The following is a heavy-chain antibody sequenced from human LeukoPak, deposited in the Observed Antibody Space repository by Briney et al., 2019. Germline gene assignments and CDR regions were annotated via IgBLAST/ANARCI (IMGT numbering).Heavy chain of an antibody. CDR2: INHSGST. CDR1: GGSFSGYY. Sequence: PSETLSLTCAVYGGSFSGYYWSWIRQPPGKGLEWIGEINHSGSTNYNPSLKSRVTISVDTSKNQFSLKLSSVTAADTAVYYCARGLGYIGHYYDSSGYYSAIRRPTWFDPWGQGTLVTVSS. V-gene: IGHV4-34*01. D-gene: IGHD3-22*01. J-gene: IGHJ5*02. CDR3: ARGLGYIGHYYDSSGYYSAIRRPTWFDP.